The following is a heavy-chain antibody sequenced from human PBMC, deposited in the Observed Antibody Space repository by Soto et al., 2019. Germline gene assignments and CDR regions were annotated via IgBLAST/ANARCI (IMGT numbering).Heavy chain of an antibody. D-gene: IGHD3-10*01. CDR3: ARATSGSYYDNWFDP. J-gene: IGHJ5*02. CDR1: GGSISSGGYY. Sequence: SETLSLTCTVSGGSISSGGYYWSWIRQHPGKGLEWIGYIYYSGSTYYNPSLKSRVTISVDTSKNQFSLKLSSVTAADTAVYYCARATSGSYYDNWFDPWGQGTLVTVSS. V-gene: IGHV4-31*03. CDR2: IYYSGST.